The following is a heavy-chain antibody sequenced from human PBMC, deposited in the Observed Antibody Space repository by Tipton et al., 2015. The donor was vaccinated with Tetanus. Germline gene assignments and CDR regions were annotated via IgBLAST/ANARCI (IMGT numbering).Heavy chain of an antibody. J-gene: IGHJ5*02. Sequence: TLSLTCAVSGGSISSSNWWSWVRQPPGKGLEWIGEIYHSGSTNYNPSLKSRVTISVDKSKNQFSLKLSSVTAADTAVYYCARADNWNSIYNWFDPWGQGTLVTVSS. CDR2: IYHSGST. CDR1: GGSISSSNW. D-gene: IGHD1-7*01. V-gene: IGHV4-4*02. CDR3: ARADNWNSIYNWFDP.